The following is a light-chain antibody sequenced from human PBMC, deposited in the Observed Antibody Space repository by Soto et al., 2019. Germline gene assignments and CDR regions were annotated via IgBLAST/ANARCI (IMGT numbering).Light chain of an antibody. CDR2: EVS. V-gene: IGLV2-8*01. CDR3: CSYAGSNNLV. J-gene: IGLJ3*02. CDR1: SSDVGGYNY. Sequence: QSVLTQPPSASGSPGQSVTISCTGTSSDVGGYNYVSWYQQHPGKAPKLMIYEVSKRPSGVPDRFSGSKSGNTASLTVSGLQAEDEAHYYCCSYAGSNNLVFGGGTKLTLL.